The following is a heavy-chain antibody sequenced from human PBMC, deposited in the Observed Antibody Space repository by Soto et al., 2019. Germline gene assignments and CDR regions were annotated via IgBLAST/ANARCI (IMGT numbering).Heavy chain of an antibody. D-gene: IGHD6-6*01. CDR1: GFTFSSYG. Sequence: QVQLVESGGGVVQPGRSLRLSCAASGFTFSSYGMHWVRQAPGKGLEWVAVISYDGSNKYYADSVKGRFTISRDNSKNTLYLQMNSLRAEDMAVYYCAKDWAARSYFDYWGQGTLVTVSS. CDR2: ISYDGSNK. CDR3: AKDWAARSYFDY. J-gene: IGHJ4*02. V-gene: IGHV3-30*18.